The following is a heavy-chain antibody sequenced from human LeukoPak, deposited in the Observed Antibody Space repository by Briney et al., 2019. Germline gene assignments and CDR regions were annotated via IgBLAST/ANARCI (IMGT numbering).Heavy chain of an antibody. J-gene: IGHJ4*02. D-gene: IGHD5-18*01. CDR1: GGTFSSYA. V-gene: IGHV1-69*13. CDR3: ARFGYSYGIDY. Sequence: ASVKVSCKASGGTFSSYAISWVRQAPGQGLEWMGGIIPIFGTANYAQKFQGRVTITADESTSTAYMELRSLRSDDTAVYYCARFGYSYGIDYWGQGTLVTVSS. CDR2: IIPIFGTA.